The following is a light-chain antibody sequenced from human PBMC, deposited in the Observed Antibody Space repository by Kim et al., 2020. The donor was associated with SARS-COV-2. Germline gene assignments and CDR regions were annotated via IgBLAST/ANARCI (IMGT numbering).Light chain of an antibody. CDR3: CSYAGSTV. J-gene: IGLJ2*01. V-gene: IGLV2-23*02. CDR2: EVS. Sequence: QSALTQPASVSGSPGQSITISCTGTSSDVGSYNLVSWYQQHPGKAPKLMIYEVSKRPSGVSNRFSGSKSGNTASLTISGLQAEDEADYYCCSYAGSTVFGGGTQLTV. CDR1: SSDVGSYNL.